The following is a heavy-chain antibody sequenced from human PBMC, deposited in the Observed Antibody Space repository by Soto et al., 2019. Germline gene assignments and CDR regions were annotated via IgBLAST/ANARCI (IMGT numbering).Heavy chain of an antibody. J-gene: IGHJ6*02. CDR3: ARGYGDSYYFYGMDV. V-gene: IGHV1-69*13. CDR2: IIPIFGTA. CDR1: GGTFSSYA. Sequence: AASVKVSCKASGGTFSSYAISWVRQSPGQGLEWMGGIIPIFGTANYAQKFQGRVTITADESTSTAYMELSSPRSEDSAVYYCARGYGDSYYFYGMDVWGQRTTVTVPS. D-gene: IGHD4-17*01.